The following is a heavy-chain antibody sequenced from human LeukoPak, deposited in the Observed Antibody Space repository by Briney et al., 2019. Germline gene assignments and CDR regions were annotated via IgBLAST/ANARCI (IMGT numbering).Heavy chain of an antibody. D-gene: IGHD6-13*01. V-gene: IGHV1-3*01. CDR3: ARETDSSSWFSHFDY. CDR2: INAGNGNT. J-gene: IGHJ4*02. Sequence: ASVKVSCKASGYTFTGYYMHWVRQAPGQGLEWMGWINAGNGNTKYSQKFQGRVTITRDTSASTAYMELSSLRSEDTAVYYCARETDSSSWFSHFDYWGQGTLVTVSS. CDR1: GYTFTGYY.